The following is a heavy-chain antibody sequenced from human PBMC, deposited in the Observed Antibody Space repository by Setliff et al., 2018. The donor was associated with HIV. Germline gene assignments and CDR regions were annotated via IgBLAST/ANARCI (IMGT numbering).Heavy chain of an antibody. J-gene: IGHJ4*02. CDR3: ARGGGYDRSGYYPFDY. CDR2: INHSGST. D-gene: IGHD3-22*01. Sequence: KPSETLSLTCAVYGGSLSGYHWSWIRQSPEKGLAWIGEINHSGSTNYNPSLKSRVTMSVDTSKNQFSLKLSSVTAADTAVYYCARGGGYDRSGYYPFDYWGQGTSVTVSS. CDR1: GGSLSGYH. V-gene: IGHV4-34*01.